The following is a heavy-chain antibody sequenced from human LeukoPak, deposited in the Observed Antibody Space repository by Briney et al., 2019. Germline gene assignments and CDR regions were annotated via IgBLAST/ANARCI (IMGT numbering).Heavy chain of an antibody. V-gene: IGHV4-61*02. CDR2: IYTSGST. CDR1: GDSISSGSYY. Sequence: SQTLSLTCTVSGDSISSGSYYWSWIRQPAGKGLEWIGRIYTSGSTDYNPSLKSRVTISVDTSKNQFSLKLSSVTAADTAVYYCARTYDILTGYPNWFDPWGQGTLVTVSS. CDR3: ARTYDILTGYPNWFDP. J-gene: IGHJ5*02. D-gene: IGHD3-9*01.